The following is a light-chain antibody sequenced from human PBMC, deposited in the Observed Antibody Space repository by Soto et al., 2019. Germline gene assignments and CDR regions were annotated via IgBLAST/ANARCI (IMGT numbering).Light chain of an antibody. Sequence: QSVLTQPPSASGSPGQSVTISCTGTSSDIGSYNFVSWYQQLPGTAPKLLIYRNNQRPSGVPDRFSGSKSGTSASLAISGLRSEDEADYYCAAWDDSLSAYVFGTGTKLTVL. V-gene: IGLV1-47*01. CDR3: AAWDDSLSAYV. CDR1: SSDIGSYNF. J-gene: IGLJ1*01. CDR2: RNN.